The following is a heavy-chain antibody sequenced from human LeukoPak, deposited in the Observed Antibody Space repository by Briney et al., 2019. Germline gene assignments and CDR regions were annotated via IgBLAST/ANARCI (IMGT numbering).Heavy chain of an antibody. CDR2: IKQDGSEE. Sequence: GGSLRLSCAASGFTFSTYWMSWVRQAPGKGLEWVANIKQDGSEEYYVDSVKGRFTIFRDNAKNSLYLQMNSLRAEDTAMYYCARDSAGNDYWGQGTLVTVSS. CDR1: GFTFSTYW. J-gene: IGHJ4*02. V-gene: IGHV3-7*01. CDR3: ARDSAGNDY. D-gene: IGHD6-13*01.